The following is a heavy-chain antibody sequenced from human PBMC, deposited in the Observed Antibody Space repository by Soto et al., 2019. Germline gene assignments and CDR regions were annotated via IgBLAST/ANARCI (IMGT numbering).Heavy chain of an antibody. Sequence: PSETLSLTCSVSGGSISNHYWNWIRQPPGKGLEWIGYIYYSGSTNYNPSLKSRVTISVDTSKNQFSLNLNSVTAADTAVYYCARENYSSSTLDYWGQGTLVTVSS. CDR1: GGSISNHY. V-gene: IGHV4-59*11. J-gene: IGHJ4*02. D-gene: IGHD6-6*01. CDR3: ARENYSSSTLDY. CDR2: IYYSGST.